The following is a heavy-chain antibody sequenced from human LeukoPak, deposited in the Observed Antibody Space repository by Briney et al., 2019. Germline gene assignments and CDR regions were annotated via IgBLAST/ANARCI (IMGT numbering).Heavy chain of an antibody. CDR3: ARRLAVVTQEIDY. D-gene: IGHD4-23*01. CDR1: GGSISSSSYY. V-gene: IGHV4-39*01. CDR2: IYYSGST. Sequence: SETLSLTCTVSGGSISSSSYYWGWIRQPPGKGLEWIGSIYYSGSTYYNPSLKSRVTISVDTSKNQFSLKLSSVTAADTAVYYCARRLAVVTQEIDYWGQGTLVTVSS. J-gene: IGHJ4*02.